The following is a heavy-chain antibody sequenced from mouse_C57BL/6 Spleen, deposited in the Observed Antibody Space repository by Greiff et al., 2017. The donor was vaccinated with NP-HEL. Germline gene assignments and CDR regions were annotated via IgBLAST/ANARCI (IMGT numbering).Heavy chain of an antibody. CDR2: INPNNGGT. V-gene: IGHV1-22*01. CDR3: ARREKTGWYYFDY. CDR1: GYTFTDYN. Sequence: EVQLQQSGPELVKPGASVKMSCKASGYTFTDYNMHWVKQSHGKSLEWIGYINPNNGGTSYNQKFKGKATLTVNKSSSTAYMERRSLTSEDSAVYYCARREKTGWYYFDYWGQGTTLTVSS. D-gene: IGHD2-3*01. J-gene: IGHJ2*01.